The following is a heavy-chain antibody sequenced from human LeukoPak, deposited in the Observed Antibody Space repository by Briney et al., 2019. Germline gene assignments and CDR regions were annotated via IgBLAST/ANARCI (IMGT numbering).Heavy chain of an antibody. J-gene: IGHJ6*02. Sequence: ASVKVSRKASGYTFTSYDINWVRQATGQGLEWMGWMNPNSGNTGYAQKFQGRVTMTRNTSISTAYMELSSLRSEDTAVYYCARGPPIYCSGGSCYSGYYYYGMDVWGQGTTVTVSS. CDR1: GYTFTSYD. V-gene: IGHV1-8*01. CDR2: MNPNSGNT. CDR3: ARGPPIYCSGGSCYSGYYYYGMDV. D-gene: IGHD2-15*01.